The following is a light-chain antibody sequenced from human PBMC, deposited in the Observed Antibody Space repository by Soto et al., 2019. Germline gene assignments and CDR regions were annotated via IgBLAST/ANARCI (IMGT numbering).Light chain of an antibody. V-gene: IGKV4-1*01. CDR2: WAS. CDR3: QQYYRTPPYT. Sequence: DIVMTQSPDSLAVSLGERATINCKSSQSVLYSSNNKNYLAWYQQKPGQPPKLLIYWASTRESGVPDQFSGSGSGTDFTLTISSLQAEDVAVYYCQQYYRTPPYTFGQGTKLEIK. J-gene: IGKJ2*01. CDR1: QSVLYSSNNKNY.